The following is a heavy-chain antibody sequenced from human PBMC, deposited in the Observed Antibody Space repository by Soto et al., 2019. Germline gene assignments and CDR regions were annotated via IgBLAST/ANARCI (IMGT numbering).Heavy chain of an antibody. CDR3: ARRWGYDAFDI. Sequence: QVQLVESGGGVVQPGRSLRLSCVASGFTFSSYGMHWVRQAPGKGLEWVAVIWYDGSNKYYADSVKGRFTISRDNSKNTLYLQMNSLRAEDTAVYYCARRWGYDAFDIWGQGTMVTVSS. CDR1: GFTFSSYG. D-gene: IGHD3-16*01. J-gene: IGHJ3*02. CDR2: IWYDGSNK. V-gene: IGHV3-33*01.